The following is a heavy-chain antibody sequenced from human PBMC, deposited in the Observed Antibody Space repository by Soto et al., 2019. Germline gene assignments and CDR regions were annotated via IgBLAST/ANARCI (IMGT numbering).Heavy chain of an antibody. D-gene: IGHD6-6*01. V-gene: IGHV4-34*01. J-gene: IGHJ4*02. CDR1: GGSFSGYY. CDR2: INHSGST. Sequence: PSETLSLTCAVYGGSFSGYYWSWIRQPPGKGLEWIGEINHSGSTNYNPSLKSRVTISVDTSKNQFSLKLSSVTAADTAVYYCARRASIAARLGFEYWGQGTLVTVSS. CDR3: ARRASIAARLGFEY.